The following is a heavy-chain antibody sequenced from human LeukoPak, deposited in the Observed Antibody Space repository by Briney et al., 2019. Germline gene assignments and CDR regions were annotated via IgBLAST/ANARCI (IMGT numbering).Heavy chain of an antibody. D-gene: IGHD2-15*01. V-gene: IGHV3-33*01. J-gene: IGHJ6*04. CDR3: ARAPIPAKYGSRGLGGSYSSGMDV. CDR2: IWYDGSNK. Sequence: GRSLRLSCAASGFTFSSYGMHWVRQAPGKGLEWVAVIWYDGSNKYYAESVKGRFTISRDNSKNTLYLQMNSLRAEDTAVYYCARAPIPAKYGSRGLGGSYSSGMDVWGKGTTVTVSS. CDR1: GFTFSSYG.